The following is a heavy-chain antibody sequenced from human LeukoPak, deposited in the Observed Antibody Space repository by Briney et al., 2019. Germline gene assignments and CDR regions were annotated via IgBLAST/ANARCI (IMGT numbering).Heavy chain of an antibody. CDR2: ISYDGSNK. CDR1: GFTFSSYG. V-gene: IGHV3-30*03. Sequence: GGSLRLSCAASGFTFSSYGMHWVRQAPGKGLEWVAVISYDGSNKYYADSVKGRFTISRDNSKNTLYLQMNSLRSEDTAVYYCARVVVVVPAATGGGYYFDYWGQGTLVTVSS. J-gene: IGHJ4*02. D-gene: IGHD2-2*01. CDR3: ARVVVVVPAATGGGYYFDY.